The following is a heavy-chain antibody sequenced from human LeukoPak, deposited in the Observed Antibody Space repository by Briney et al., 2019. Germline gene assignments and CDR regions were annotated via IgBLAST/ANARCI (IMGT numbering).Heavy chain of an antibody. Sequence: PSETLSLTCTVSGGSISSYYWSWIRQPPGKGLEWIGYIYYSGSTNYNPSLKSRVTISVDTSKNQFSLKLSSVTAADTAVYYCARVGSGVQPGSSKFDPWGQGTLVTVSS. J-gene: IGHJ5*02. CDR2: IYYSGST. V-gene: IGHV4-59*01. CDR1: GGSISSYY. D-gene: IGHD3-10*01. CDR3: ARVGSGVQPGSSKFDP.